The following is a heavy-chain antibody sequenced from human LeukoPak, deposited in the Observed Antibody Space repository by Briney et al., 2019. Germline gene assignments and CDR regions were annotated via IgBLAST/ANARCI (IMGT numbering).Heavy chain of an antibody. V-gene: IGHV4-39*01. CDR1: RGSIRSSSYY. Sequence: PSETLSLTSTVPRGSIRSSSYYWGWIRHPPGNGLECLGIIYYSGGTYYNPSVKSRVTISVDTSKNQFSLKLSSVTAADTAVYYCARHTGYSYGHKAVDYFDYWGQGTLVTVSS. CDR3: ARHTGYSYGHKAVDYFDY. D-gene: IGHD5-18*01. CDR2: IYYSGGT. J-gene: IGHJ4*02.